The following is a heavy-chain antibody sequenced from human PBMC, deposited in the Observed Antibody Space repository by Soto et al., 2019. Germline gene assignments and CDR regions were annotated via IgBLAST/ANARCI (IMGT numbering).Heavy chain of an antibody. Sequence: PSETLSLTCTLSGGSVSSGSYYWSWIRQPPGKGLEWIGYIYYSGSTNYNPSLKSRVTISVDTSKNQFSLKLSSVTAPDTAVYYCARDLGSGWYEFDYWVQVTLVTVS. CDR2: IYYSGST. D-gene: IGHD6-19*01. J-gene: IGHJ4*02. CDR1: GGSVSSGSYY. CDR3: ARDLGSGWYEFDY. V-gene: IGHV4-61*01.